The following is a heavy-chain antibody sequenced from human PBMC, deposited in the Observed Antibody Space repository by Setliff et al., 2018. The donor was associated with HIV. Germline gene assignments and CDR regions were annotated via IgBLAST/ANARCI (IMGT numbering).Heavy chain of an antibody. CDR2: ISPRGVNS. CDR1: RFIFSSYS. D-gene: IGHD5-12*01. CDR3: VKDAGLPAKTIVAEAFDI. Sequence: LSCAASRFIFSSYSMNWVSQVPGEGLEWVSSISPRGVNSYYADSVKGRFIISRDNFKNTVDLPMSNLRAEDTAVYYCVKDAGLPAKTIVAEAFDIWGQGTTVTVSS. V-gene: IGHV3-23*01. J-gene: IGHJ3*02.